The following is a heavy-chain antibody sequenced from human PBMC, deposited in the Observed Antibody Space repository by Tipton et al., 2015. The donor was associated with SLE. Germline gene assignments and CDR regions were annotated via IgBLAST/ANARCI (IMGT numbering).Heavy chain of an antibody. J-gene: IGHJ4*02. Sequence: LRLSCSVSGGSISSGSYYWSWIRQPPGKGLEWIAYIHYSESPNYNPSLRSRVTKSVDTSKNHFSLKLSSVTAADTAVYYCARRNSGWFPLDYWGQGTLVTVSS. CDR2: IHYSESP. D-gene: IGHD6-19*01. V-gene: IGHV4-61*01. CDR1: GGSISSGSYY. CDR3: ARRNSGWFPLDY.